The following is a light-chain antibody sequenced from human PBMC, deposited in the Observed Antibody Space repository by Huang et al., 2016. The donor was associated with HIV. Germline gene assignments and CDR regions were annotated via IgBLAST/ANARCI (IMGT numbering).Light chain of an antibody. CDR2: GAS. CDR1: QSVTGN. CDR3: QQYNKWPRT. Sequence: EIVMTQSPATLSVSPGERASQSVTGNLAWDQHKPGQPHRLLIYGASTRAAGAAARFNASGSGTEFTLTINSLQSEDFAVYYCQQYNKWPRTFGPGTKVDVK. J-gene: IGKJ3*01. V-gene: IGKV3-15*01.